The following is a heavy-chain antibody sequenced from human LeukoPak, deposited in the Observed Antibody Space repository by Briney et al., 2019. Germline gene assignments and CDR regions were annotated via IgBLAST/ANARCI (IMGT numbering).Heavy chain of an antibody. V-gene: IGHV5-51*01. D-gene: IGHD5-12*01. Sequence: PGESLKISCKGSGYTFTNYWIGWVRQMPGKGLEWMGIIYPGDSDTRYSPSFQGQVTISADKSIRTAYLQWSSLKASDTAMYYCARRGYSGNEEFDYWGQGTLVTVSS. CDR1: GYTFTNYW. CDR2: IYPGDSDT. CDR3: ARRGYSGNEEFDY. J-gene: IGHJ4*02.